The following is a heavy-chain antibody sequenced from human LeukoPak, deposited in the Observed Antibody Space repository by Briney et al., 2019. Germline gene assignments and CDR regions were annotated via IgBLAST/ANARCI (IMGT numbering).Heavy chain of an antibody. J-gene: IGHJ4*02. CDR3: ARYIPAAKGMFDY. CDR1: GGSISSYY. D-gene: IGHD2-2*01. V-gene: IGHV4-59*08. CDR2: ICYTGST. Sequence: PAETLSLTCTVSGGSISSYYWSWIRQPPGKGLEWLGYICYTGSTSYSPSLKRRVTISLDTSKNQFSLMLSPVTAADTAVYYCARYIPAAKGMFDYWGQGTLVTVSS.